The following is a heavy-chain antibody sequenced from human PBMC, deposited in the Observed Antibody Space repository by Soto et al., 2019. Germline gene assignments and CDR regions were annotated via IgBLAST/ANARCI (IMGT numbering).Heavy chain of an antibody. CDR2: IIPKFGSK. Sequence: QVQLVQSGAEVKRPGSSVKVSCKASEGTFRNYAISWVRQAPGQGLEWMGGIIPKFGSKNSAQKFQGRVTITADESTSTAYMELSSMRAEDTAVHYCARKKRQAVAGDYYYFYGMDVWGQGTTVTVSS. D-gene: IGHD6-19*01. J-gene: IGHJ6*02. CDR3: ARKKRQAVAGDYYYFYGMDV. CDR1: EGTFRNYA. V-gene: IGHV1-69*01.